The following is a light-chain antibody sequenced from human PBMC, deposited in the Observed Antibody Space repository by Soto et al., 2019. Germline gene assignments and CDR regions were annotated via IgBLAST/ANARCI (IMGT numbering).Light chain of an antibody. V-gene: IGLV2-8*01. CDR2: EVS. CDR1: SSDVGGYNY. CDR3: SSYAGSNNFDV. J-gene: IGLJ1*01. Sequence: QSVLTQPPSASGSPGQSVTISCTGTSSDVGGYNYVSWYQQHPGKAPKLMIYEVSKRPSGVPYRFSGSKSGNTASLTVPGLQAEDEADYYCSSYAGSNNFDVFGTGTKVTVL.